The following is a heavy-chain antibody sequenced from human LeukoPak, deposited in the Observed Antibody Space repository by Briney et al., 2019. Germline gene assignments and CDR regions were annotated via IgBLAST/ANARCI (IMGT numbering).Heavy chain of an antibody. CDR3: ARLYYYDSSGYYPFDY. V-gene: IGHV5-51*01. CDR1: GYSFTSYW. CDR2: IYPGDSDT. J-gene: IGHJ4*02. D-gene: IGHD3-22*01. Sequence: GESLKISCKGSGYSFTSYWIGWVRQMPGKGLEWMGIIYPGDSDTRYSPSFQGQVTISADKSISTAYLQWSSLKASDTAMYYCARLYYYDSSGYYPFDYWGQGTLVTVSS.